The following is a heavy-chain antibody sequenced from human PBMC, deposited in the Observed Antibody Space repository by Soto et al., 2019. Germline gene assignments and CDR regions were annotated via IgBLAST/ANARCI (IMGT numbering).Heavy chain of an antibody. CDR1: GFTFTSSA. Sequence: SVKVSCKASGFTFTSSAMQWVRQARGRRLEWIGWIVVGSGNTNYAQKFQERVTITRDMSTSTAYMELSSLRSEDTAVYYCAAEGCSGGSCYNDAFYIWCLETMVTVSS. V-gene: IGHV1-58*02. CDR2: IVVGSGNT. CDR3: AAEGCSGGSCYNDAFYI. J-gene: IGHJ3*02. D-gene: IGHD2-15*01.